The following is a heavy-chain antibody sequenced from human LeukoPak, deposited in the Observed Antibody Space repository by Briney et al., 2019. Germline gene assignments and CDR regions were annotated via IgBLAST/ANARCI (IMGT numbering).Heavy chain of an antibody. J-gene: IGHJ5*02. CDR2: IYRGGSS. CDR3: AKDPRGDPNWFDP. D-gene: IGHD2-21*02. Sequence: QPGGSLRLSCAASGFSVSGTYMSWVRQTPGRGLEWVSVIYRGGSSYSADSVRGRFIISRDDSKNTLYLQMNSLRAEDTAVYYCAKDPRGDPNWFDPWGQGTLVTVSS. V-gene: IGHV3-66*01. CDR1: GFSVSGTY.